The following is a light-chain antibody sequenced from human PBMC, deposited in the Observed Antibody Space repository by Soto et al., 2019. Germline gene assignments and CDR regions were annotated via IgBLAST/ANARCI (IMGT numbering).Light chain of an antibody. Sequence: QSVLTQPPSASGTPGQRVTFSCSGSRSNIGSNSVYWYHQLPGTAPKLLIYRSTQRPSGVPDRFSGSKSGTSASLAVSGLRFEDAANYYCTAWDDRLSAWVFGGGTKLTVL. V-gene: IGLV1-47*01. CDR1: RSNIGSNS. CDR3: TAWDDRLSAWV. CDR2: RST. J-gene: IGLJ3*02.